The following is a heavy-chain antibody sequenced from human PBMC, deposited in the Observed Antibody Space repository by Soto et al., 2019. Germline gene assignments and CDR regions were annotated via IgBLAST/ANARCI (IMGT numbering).Heavy chain of an antibody. CDR2: IWYDGSNK. CDR3: ARDMGATVVTCAFDI. D-gene: IGHD4-17*01. V-gene: IGHV3-33*01. CDR1: GFTFSSYG. Sequence: QVQLVESGGGVVQPGRSLRLSCAASGFTFSSYGMHWVRQAPGKGLEWVAVIWYDGSNKYYADSVKGRFTISRDNSKNTLYLQMNSLRAEDTAVYYCARDMGATVVTCAFDIWGQGTMVTVSS. J-gene: IGHJ3*02.